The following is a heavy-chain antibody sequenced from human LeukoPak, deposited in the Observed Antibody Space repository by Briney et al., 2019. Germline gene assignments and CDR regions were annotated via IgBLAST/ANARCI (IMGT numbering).Heavy chain of an antibody. J-gene: IGHJ4*02. CDR2: IYYSGST. V-gene: IGHV4-59*01. D-gene: IGHD3-10*02. CDR1: GGSISSYY. CDR3: ARGGRLFGELPSPPYFDY. Sequence: SETLSLTCTVSGGSISSYYWSWIRQPPGKGLEWIGYIYYSGSTNYNPSLKSRVNILVDTSKNQFSLKLSSVTAADTAVYYCARGGRLFGELPSPPYFDYWGQGTLVTVSS.